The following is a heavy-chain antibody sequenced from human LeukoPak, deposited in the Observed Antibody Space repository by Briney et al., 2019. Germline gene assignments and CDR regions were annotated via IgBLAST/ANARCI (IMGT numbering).Heavy chain of an antibody. CDR3: AKDPGSIGIQLWSPLDS. Sequence: PGGSLRLSCAAPGFTFSSYAMSGVRQGPGKGLWWVSPISGSGGSTYYADSVKGRFNISRDNSKNTLYLQMNSMRAEDTAVYYCAKDPGSIGIQLWSPLDSWGQGTLVTVSS. D-gene: IGHD5-18*01. CDR1: GFTFSSYA. J-gene: IGHJ4*02. V-gene: IGHV3-23*01. CDR2: ISGSGGST.